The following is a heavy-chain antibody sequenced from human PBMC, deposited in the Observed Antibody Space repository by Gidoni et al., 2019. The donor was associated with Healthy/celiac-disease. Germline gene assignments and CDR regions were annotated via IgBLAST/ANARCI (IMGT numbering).Heavy chain of an antibody. CDR3: ARGRRCSGGSCYLQVDY. V-gene: IGHV1-2*02. J-gene: IGHJ4*02. Sequence: QVQLVQSGAEVKKPGASVKVSCKASGYTFTGYYMHWVRQATGQGLEWMGWINPNSGGTNYAQKFQGRVTMTRDTSISTAYMELSRLRSDDTAVYYCARGRRCSGGSCYLQVDYWGQGTLVTVSS. D-gene: IGHD2-15*01. CDR2: INPNSGGT. CDR1: GYTFTGYY.